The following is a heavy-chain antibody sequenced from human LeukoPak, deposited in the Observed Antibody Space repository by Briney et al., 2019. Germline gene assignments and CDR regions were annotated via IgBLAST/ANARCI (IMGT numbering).Heavy chain of an antibody. V-gene: IGHV1-18*01. J-gene: IGHJ4*02. CDR3: ARDRGETYYYDSSGSC. CDR1: GYTFTSYG. D-gene: IGHD3-22*01. CDR2: ISAYNGNT. Sequence: ASVKVSCKASGYTFTSYGISWVRQAPGQGLEWMGWISAYNGNTNYAQKLQGRVTMTTDTSTSTAYMELRSLRSDDTAVYYCARDRGETYYYDSSGSCWGQGTLVTVSS.